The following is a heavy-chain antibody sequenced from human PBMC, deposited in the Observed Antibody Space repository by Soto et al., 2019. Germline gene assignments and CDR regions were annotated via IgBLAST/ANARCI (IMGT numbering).Heavy chain of an antibody. V-gene: IGHV5-51*01. CDR3: ARQRGYSDSTNKYYVSWFDP. Sequence: EVQLVQSGAEVKKPGESLKISCKGSGYTFTNYWIGWVRQMPGKGLEWMGIINLGDSDTIYSPAFQGQVTISADKSSTTAYLQWSSLKASDTARYYCARQRGYSDSTNKYYVSWFDPWGQGTLVTVSS. CDR1: GYTFTNYW. CDR2: INLGDSDT. J-gene: IGHJ5*02. D-gene: IGHD3-22*01.